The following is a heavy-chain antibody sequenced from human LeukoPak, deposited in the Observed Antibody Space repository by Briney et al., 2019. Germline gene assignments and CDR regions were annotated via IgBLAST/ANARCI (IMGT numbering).Heavy chain of an antibody. V-gene: IGHV3-21*01. J-gene: IGHJ4*02. CDR1: GFTFSSYS. CDR2: ISSSSSYI. Sequence: GGSLRLSCAASGFTFSSYSMNWVRQAPGKGLEWVSSISSSSSYIYYADSVKGRFTISRDNAKNSLYLQMNSLRAEDTAVYYCARGRYPVRGVIIKIPHFDYWGRGTLVTVSS. CDR3: ARGRYPVRGVIIKIPHFDY. D-gene: IGHD3-10*01.